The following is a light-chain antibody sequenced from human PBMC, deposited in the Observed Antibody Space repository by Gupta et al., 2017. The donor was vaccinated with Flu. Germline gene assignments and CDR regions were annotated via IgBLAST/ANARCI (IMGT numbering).Light chain of an antibody. V-gene: IGLV2-14*01. Sequence: QSALTQPASVSGSPGPSITISCTGTSSDVGGYNYVSWYQQHPGKAPKLMIYEVSNRPSGVSNRFSGSKSGNTASLTISRLQAEDEADYYCSSYTSSSTLFGGGTKLTVL. CDR2: EVS. CDR3: SSYTSSSTL. J-gene: IGLJ3*02. CDR1: SSDVGGYNY.